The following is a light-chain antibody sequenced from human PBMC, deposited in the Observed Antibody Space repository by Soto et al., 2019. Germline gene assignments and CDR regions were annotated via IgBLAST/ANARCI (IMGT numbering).Light chain of an antibody. CDR3: QSFDSSLSALV. CDR1: SSNIGAIYD. V-gene: IGLV1-40*01. CDR2: ANT. Sequence: QSVLTQPPSVSGAPGQRVTISCTGSSSNIGAIYDVHWYQHLPGAAPKLLIYANTNRPSGVPDRFSGSKSVTSASLAITGLQAEDEADYYCQSFDSSLSALVFGGGTKLTVL. J-gene: IGLJ2*01.